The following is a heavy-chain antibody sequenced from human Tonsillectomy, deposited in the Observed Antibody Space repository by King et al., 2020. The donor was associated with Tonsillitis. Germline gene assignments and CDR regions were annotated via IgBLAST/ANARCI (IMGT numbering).Heavy chain of an antibody. CDR2: ISYDGSNK. Sequence: VQLVESGGGVVQPGRSLRLSCAASGFTFSSYVMHWVRQAPGKGLEWVAVISYDGSNKYYADSVKGRFTISRDNSKNTLYLQMNSLRAEDTAVYYCASDLTYYDMLTGYPYYNYGMDVWGQGTTVTVSS. CDR3: ASDLTYYDMLTGYPYYNYGMDV. D-gene: IGHD3-9*01. V-gene: IGHV3-30-3*01. J-gene: IGHJ6*02. CDR1: GFTFSSYV.